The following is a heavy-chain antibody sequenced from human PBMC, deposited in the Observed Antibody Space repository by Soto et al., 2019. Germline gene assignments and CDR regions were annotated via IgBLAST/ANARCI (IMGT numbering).Heavy chain of an antibody. D-gene: IGHD3-3*01. J-gene: IGHJ4*02. CDR2: ITWNSRVL. CDR1: GLNFDDFA. V-gene: IGHV3-9*01. CDR3: AKGRYDFWSLFYFVS. Sequence: GGSLRLSCVGTGLNFDDFAMHWVRQAPGKGLEWVSGITWNSRVLAYADSVKGRFTISRDNARNSLYLQMDSLRDEDTALYYCAKGRYDFWSLFYFVSWRQGSMVIASS.